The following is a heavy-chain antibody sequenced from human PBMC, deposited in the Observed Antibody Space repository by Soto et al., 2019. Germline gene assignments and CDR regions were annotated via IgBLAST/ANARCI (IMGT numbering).Heavy chain of an antibody. Sequence: QLTLKESGPPLVKPTQTLTLTCTFSGFSLSTSGVGVGWIRQPPGKALEWLALIYWDDDKRYSPSLKSRLTITKDTSKNQGVLTMTNMDPVDTATYYCAHRRGYYDSSGYWFDPWGQGTLVTVSS. CDR2: IYWDDDK. J-gene: IGHJ5*02. D-gene: IGHD3-22*01. CDR1: GFSLSTSGVG. CDR3: AHRRGYYDSSGYWFDP. V-gene: IGHV2-5*02.